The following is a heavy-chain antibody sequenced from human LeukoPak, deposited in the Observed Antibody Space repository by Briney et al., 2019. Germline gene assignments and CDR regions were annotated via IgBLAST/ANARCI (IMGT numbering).Heavy chain of an antibody. Sequence: GGSLRLSCAASGFIFSDHYMEWVRQAPGKGLEWVAFIRYDGSNKYYADSVKARFTLSRDNSKNTMYLQMNTLRAEDTAVYYCATGYSSGWYGRLDYWGQGTLVTVSS. CDR1: GFIFSDHY. D-gene: IGHD6-19*01. V-gene: IGHV3-30*02. CDR3: ATGYSSGWYGRLDY. J-gene: IGHJ4*02. CDR2: IRYDGSNK.